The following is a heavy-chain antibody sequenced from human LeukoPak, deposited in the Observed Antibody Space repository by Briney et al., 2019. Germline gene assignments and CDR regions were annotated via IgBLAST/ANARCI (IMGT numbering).Heavy chain of an antibody. CDR3: ARGYLSYYGGNSGSARFDP. CDR1: GGSFSGYY. J-gene: IGHJ5*02. D-gene: IGHD4-23*01. CDR2: INHSGST. V-gene: IGHV4-34*01. Sequence: PSETLSLTCAVYGGSFSGYYWSWIRQPPGKGLEWIGEINHSGSTNYNPSLKSRVTISVDTSKNQLSLKLSSVTAADTAVYYCARGYLSYYGGNSGSARFDPWGQGTLVTVSS.